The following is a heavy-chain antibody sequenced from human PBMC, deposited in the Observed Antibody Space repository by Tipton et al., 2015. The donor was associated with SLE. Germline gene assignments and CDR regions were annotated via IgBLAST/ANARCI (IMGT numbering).Heavy chain of an antibody. Sequence: GLVKPSETLSLNCLLSGGSMSIYKWSWIRQPPGKGLEWIGFIYSNGTTSYNPSLKSRVTLSSDTPKNQFSLRVRSVTAADTAVYYCARGGGSYYDYWGQGTLVTVSS. D-gene: IGHD1-26*01. J-gene: IGHJ4*02. CDR2: IYSNGTT. V-gene: IGHV4-4*08. CDR3: ARGGGSYYDY. CDR1: GGSMSIYK.